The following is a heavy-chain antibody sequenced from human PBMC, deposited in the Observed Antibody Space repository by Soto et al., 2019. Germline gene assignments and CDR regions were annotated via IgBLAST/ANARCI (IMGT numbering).Heavy chain of an antibody. D-gene: IGHD3-22*01. CDR1: GGSFTSNNW. J-gene: IGHJ6*02. CDR2: IYRTGST. CDR3: ARALVTDYNSRDYHYYFAMDV. Sequence: SETLSLTCAVSGGSFTSNNWWTWVRQPPGQGLEWIGEIYRTGSTNYNPSLKSRVTISLDKSENQFSLKVTSLTAADTAVYYCARALVTDYNSRDYHYYFAMDVWGQGTSVTVSS. V-gene: IGHV4-4*02.